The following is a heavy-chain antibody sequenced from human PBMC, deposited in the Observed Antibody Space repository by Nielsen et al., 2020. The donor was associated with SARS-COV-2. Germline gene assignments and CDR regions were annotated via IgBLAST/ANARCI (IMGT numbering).Heavy chain of an antibody. V-gene: IGHV4-34*01. CDR3: ARGWRSAELLPLEY. Sequence: SETLSLTCAVYGGSFSGYYWTWIRQPPGKGLEWIGEIDHSGSTNYNPSLKSRVTISVDTSKNQFSLRLTSVTAADTAVYYCARGWRSAELLPLEYWGQGTPVTVSS. D-gene: IGHD3-10*01. CDR2: IDHSGST. CDR1: GGSFSGYY. J-gene: IGHJ4*02.